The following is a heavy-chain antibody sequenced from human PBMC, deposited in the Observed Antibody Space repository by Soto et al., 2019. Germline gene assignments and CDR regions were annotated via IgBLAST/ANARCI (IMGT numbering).Heavy chain of an antibody. J-gene: IGHJ4*02. D-gene: IGHD5-18*01. CDR2: INSDGSST. CDR1: GFTLSNYW. V-gene: IGHV3-74*01. CDR3: ARGSGDTYGRAFDY. Sequence: PGGSLRLSCAASGFTLSNYWMYWVRQAPGKGLVWVSRINSDGSSTTYADSVKGRFTISRDNAKNTLYLEMNSLRAEDTAVYYCARGSGDTYGRAFDYWGQGTLVTVSS.